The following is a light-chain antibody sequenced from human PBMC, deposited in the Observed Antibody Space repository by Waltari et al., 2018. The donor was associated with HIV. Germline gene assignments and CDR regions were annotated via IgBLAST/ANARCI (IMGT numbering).Light chain of an antibody. J-gene: IGKJ4*01. Sequence: IQMTQSPSSLSASVGDRVTMTCRAAQDISTSVAWYQQKPGKAPHLVMFRAPGLQSGVPSRFSGTGSGTEFTLTIQNLQPEDSATYYCQQTAGFPLSFGGGTKVEI. CDR3: QQTAGFPLS. V-gene: IGKV1-12*01. CDR2: RAP. CDR1: QDISTS.